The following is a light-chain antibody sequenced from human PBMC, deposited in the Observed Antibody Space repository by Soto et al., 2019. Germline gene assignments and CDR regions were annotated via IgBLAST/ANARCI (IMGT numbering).Light chain of an antibody. CDR2: EVS. CDR3: SSYAGSNSVL. CDR1: SSDVGRYNY. V-gene: IGLV2-8*01. J-gene: IGLJ2*01. Sequence: SALTQPPSASGSPGQSVTISCTGTSSDVGRYNYVSWYQQHPGKAPKLMIYEVSERPSGVPDRFSGSKSGNTASLTVSGLQGEDEADYYCSSYAGSNSVLFGGGTKVTVL.